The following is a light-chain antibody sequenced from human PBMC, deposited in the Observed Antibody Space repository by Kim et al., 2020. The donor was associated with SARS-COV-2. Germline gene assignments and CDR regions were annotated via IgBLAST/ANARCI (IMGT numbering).Light chain of an antibody. CDR2: DAS. V-gene: IGKV3-11*01. Sequence: EIVLTQSPATLSLSPGERATLSCRASQSVSSNLGWYQQKPGQAPRLLIYDASNRAPGIPARFSGSGSGTDFTLTISSLEPEDFAVYYCQQRSNWPLTFGGGTKVEI. J-gene: IGKJ4*01. CDR1: QSVSSN. CDR3: QQRSNWPLT.